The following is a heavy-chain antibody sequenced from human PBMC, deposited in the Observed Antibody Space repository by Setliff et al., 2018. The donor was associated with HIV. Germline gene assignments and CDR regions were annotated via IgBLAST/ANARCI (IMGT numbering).Heavy chain of an antibody. J-gene: IGHJ5*02. CDR3: ARYGGNSFWFDP. Sequence: SETLSLTCVVSGYSISSGYYWGWIRQPPGTGLEWIGSFYHSTTYYNPSLKSRVTISVDTSKNQFSLKLISVTAAATAVYYCARYGGNSFWFDPWGQGTLVTVSS. CDR2: FYHSTT. D-gene: IGHD2-21*01. V-gene: IGHV4-38-2*01. CDR1: GYSISSGYY.